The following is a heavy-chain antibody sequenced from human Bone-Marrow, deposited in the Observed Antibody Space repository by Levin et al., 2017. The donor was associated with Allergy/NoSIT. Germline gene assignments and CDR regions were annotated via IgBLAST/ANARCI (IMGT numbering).Heavy chain of an antibody. Sequence: AGGSLRLSCAASGFSLSNSWLNWVRQAPGKGLEWIGRISSKPDGAATDYAAPLKGRFTISRDDSTNMLYLQMNSLKVDDTATYYCTTQFQWWGQGTLVTVSS. CDR1: GFSLSNSW. D-gene: IGHD6-19*01. J-gene: IGHJ4*02. CDR3: TTQFQW. V-gene: IGHV3-15*01. CDR2: ISSKPDGAAT.